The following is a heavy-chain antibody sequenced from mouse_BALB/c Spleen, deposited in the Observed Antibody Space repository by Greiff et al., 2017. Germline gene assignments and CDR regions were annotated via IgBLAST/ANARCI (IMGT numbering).Heavy chain of an antibody. CDR2: ISDGGSYT. V-gene: IGHV5-4*02. J-gene: IGHJ4*01. Sequence: DVKLVESGGGLVKPGGSLKLSCAASGFTFSDYYMYWVRQTPEKRLEWVATISDGGSYTYYPDSVKGRFTISRDNAKNNLYLQMSSLKSEDTAMYYCARGSYYGSSSYAMDYWGQGTSVTVSS. CDR1: GFTFSDYY. CDR3: ARGSYYGSSSYAMDY. D-gene: IGHD1-1*01.